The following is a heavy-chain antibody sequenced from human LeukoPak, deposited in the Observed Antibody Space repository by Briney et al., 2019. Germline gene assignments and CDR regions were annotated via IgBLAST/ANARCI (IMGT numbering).Heavy chain of an antibody. J-gene: IGHJ4*02. CDR3: TTEKYYDFWSGYYIPTIDY. CDR1: GFTFSNAW. D-gene: IGHD3-3*01. V-gene: IGHV3-15*01. Sequence: GGSLRLSCAASGFTFSNAWMSWVRQAPGKGLEWVGRIKSKTDGGTTDYAAPVKGRFTISRDDSKNTLYLQMNSLKTEDTAVYYCTTEKYYDFWSGYYIPTIDYWGQGTLVTVSS. CDR2: IKSKTDGGTT.